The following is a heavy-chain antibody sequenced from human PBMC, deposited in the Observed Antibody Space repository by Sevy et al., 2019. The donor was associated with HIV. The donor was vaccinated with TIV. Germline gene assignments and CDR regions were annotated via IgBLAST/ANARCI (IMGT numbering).Heavy chain of an antibody. Sequence: GGSLRISCAASGFSFSNYKMNWVRQAPGKGLEWVSSITGSSDYIYYADSVKGRFTISRDNAKNSLYLRMNSLKTEDMAVYYCAKWDADRRWYFDYWGQGILVTVSS. CDR2: ITGSSDYI. CDR1: GFSFSNYK. J-gene: IGHJ4*02. V-gene: IGHV3-21*06. CDR3: AKWDADRRWYFDY. D-gene: IGHD1-26*01.